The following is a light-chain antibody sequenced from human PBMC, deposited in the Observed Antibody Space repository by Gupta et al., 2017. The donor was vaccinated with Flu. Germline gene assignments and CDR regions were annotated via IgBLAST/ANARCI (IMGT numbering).Light chain of an antibody. Sequence: KVTISCAGSSSNLGSNYLYWYQQLPAATPKLLIYRNNQRRSGVPERFSGSKYATSAALANSWHLPDDEAAYYCATWDDSRSGWVFGGGTKLTVL. J-gene: IGLJ3*02. V-gene: IGLV1-47*01. CDR3: ATWDDSRSGWV. CDR1: SSNLGSNY. CDR2: RNN.